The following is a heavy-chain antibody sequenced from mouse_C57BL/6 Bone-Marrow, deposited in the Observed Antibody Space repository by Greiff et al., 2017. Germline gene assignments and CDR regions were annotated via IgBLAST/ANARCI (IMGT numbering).Heavy chain of an antibody. CDR1: GYTFTDYY. J-gene: IGHJ3*01. Sequence: EVQLQQSGPVLVKPGASVKMSCKASGYTFTDYYMNWVKQSHGKSLEWIGVINPYNGGTSYNQKFKGKATLTVDKSSSTAYMELNSLTSEDSAVYYCARSGSYGSAWFAYWGQGTLVTVSA. D-gene: IGHD1-1*01. CDR3: ARSGSYGSAWFAY. V-gene: IGHV1-19*01. CDR2: INPYNGGT.